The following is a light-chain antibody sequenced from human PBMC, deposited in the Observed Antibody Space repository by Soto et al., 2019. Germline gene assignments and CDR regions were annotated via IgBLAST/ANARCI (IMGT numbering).Light chain of an antibody. CDR3: QHYNTHPWT. Sequence: DIHLIQSPSTLSASVGDRVTITCRANQTISRWLAWYQQKPGKAPKFLIYDASTLESGVPSRFSGSGSETEFTITISSLQPDDFATYYCQHYNTHPWTFGQGTKVDIK. CDR1: QTISRW. J-gene: IGKJ1*01. V-gene: IGKV1-5*01. CDR2: DAS.